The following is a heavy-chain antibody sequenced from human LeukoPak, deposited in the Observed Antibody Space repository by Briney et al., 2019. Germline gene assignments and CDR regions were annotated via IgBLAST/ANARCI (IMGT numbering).Heavy chain of an antibody. D-gene: IGHD6-13*01. CDR3: ATNTSSWSFDY. V-gene: IGHV3-23*01. J-gene: IGHJ4*02. CDR1: GFTFSNYA. Sequence: PGGSLRLSCAASGFTFSNYAMSWVRQAPGKGLEWVATISGSGAGTYYADSVKGRFTISRDNSKKTLYLQMHSLRAEDTAVYYCATNTSSWSFDYWGQGSLVTASS. CDR2: ISGSGAGT.